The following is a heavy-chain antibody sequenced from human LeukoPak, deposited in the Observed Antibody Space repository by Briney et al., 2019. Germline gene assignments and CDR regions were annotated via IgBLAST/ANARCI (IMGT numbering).Heavy chain of an antibody. V-gene: IGHV3-30*04. CDR2: ISNDGSKK. D-gene: IGHD2-21*02. J-gene: IGHJ4*02. CDR3: VRDDFSVTELFDY. CDR1: GFTFSTFA. Sequence: PGGSLRLSCAASGFTFSTFAMHWVRQAPGKGLEWVALISNDGSKKYFADSVKGRFTISRDNSKSTLYLQMDSLRVEDTAVYHCVRDDFSVTELFDYWGQGTLVTVSS.